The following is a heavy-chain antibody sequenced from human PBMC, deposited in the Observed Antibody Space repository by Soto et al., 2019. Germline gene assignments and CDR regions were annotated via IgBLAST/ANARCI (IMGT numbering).Heavy chain of an antibody. D-gene: IGHD3-22*01. CDR2: INAGRGDT. CDR1: GFTFTAYA. J-gene: IGHJ4*01. Sequence: ASVKVSCKASGFTFTAYAIHWLRQAPGQRLEWMGWINAGRGDTRYSEKFQDRVTISRDTSASTVYLELSSLTSGDTAVYYCARPRQGYDGHYIPFDLWGHGTLVTVSS. CDR3: ARPRQGYDGHYIPFDL. V-gene: IGHV1-3*01.